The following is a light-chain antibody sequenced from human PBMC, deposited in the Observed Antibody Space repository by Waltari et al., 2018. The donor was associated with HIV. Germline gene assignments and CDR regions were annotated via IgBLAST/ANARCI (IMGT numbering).Light chain of an antibody. CDR2: DAS. Sequence: ETLMTQSPAILSVSPGERATLPCRASQSVGGNLAWYQQKPGQAPRLVIYDASTRATGVPARFSGSGSGTEFTLTISSLQSEDFALYYCQQYNNWPYTFGQETKLEIK. CDR3: QQYNNWPYT. CDR1: QSVGGN. J-gene: IGKJ2*01. V-gene: IGKV3-15*01.